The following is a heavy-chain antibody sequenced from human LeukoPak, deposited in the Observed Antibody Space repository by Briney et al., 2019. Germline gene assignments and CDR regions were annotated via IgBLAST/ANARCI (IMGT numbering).Heavy chain of an antibody. J-gene: IGHJ4*02. CDR3: AREYGSGSYTGIDY. V-gene: IGHV1-18*01. Sequence: GASVKVSCKASGYTFTSYGISWVRQATGQGLEWMGWISAYNGNTNYAQKFQGRVTMTTDTSTNTGYMELRSLRSDDTAVYYCAREYGSGSYTGIDYWGQGTLVTVSS. CDR1: GYTFTSYG. CDR2: ISAYNGNT. D-gene: IGHD3-10*01.